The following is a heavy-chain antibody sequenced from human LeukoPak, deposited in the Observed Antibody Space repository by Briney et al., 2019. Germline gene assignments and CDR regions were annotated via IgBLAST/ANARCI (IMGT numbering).Heavy chain of an antibody. CDR1: GFTFGHNA. CDR3: AKGAPSSSSIFDF. CDR2: LSGSGGDT. J-gene: IGHJ4*02. D-gene: IGHD6-6*01. Sequence: PGGSLRLSCVASGFTFGHNAMAWVRQAPGKRLEWVCALSGSGGDTFYADSVKGRFTISRDNSKNTLYLQLSSLRPDDTAVYYCAKGAPSSSSIFDFWGPGTLVTVSS. V-gene: IGHV3-23*01.